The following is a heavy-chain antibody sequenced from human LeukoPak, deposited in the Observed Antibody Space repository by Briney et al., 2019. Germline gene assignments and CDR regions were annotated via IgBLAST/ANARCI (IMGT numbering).Heavy chain of an antibody. CDR2: ISGNGGGT. J-gene: IGHJ6*02. CDR1: GFTFSSYA. D-gene: IGHD2-2*01. Sequence: PGGSLRLSCAASGFTFSSYAMSWVRQAPGKGLEWVSGISGNGGGTYYADSVKGRFTISRDNSKNTLYLQMNSLRAEDTAVYYCAKDLGYCSSTSCYPPYGMDVWGQGTTVTVSS. CDR3: AKDLGYCSSTSCYPPYGMDV. V-gene: IGHV3-23*01.